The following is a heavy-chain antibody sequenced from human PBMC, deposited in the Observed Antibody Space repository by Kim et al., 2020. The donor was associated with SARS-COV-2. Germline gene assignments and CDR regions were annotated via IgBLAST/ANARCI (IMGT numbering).Heavy chain of an antibody. Sequence: KGLEWIGEITQRGSTNYNPALKTRVTMSVDTAKKEFYLTLTSVTAADTAVYFCARGLYYNSRSLNPWGQGTLVIVSA. CDR2: ITQRGST. D-gene: IGHD3-10*01. V-gene: IGHV4-34*10. J-gene: IGHJ5*02. CDR3: ARGLYYNSRSLNP.